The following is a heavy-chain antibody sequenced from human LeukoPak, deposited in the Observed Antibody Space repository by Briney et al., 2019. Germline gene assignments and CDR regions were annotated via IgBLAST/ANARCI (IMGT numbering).Heavy chain of an antibody. V-gene: IGHV3-66*01. J-gene: IGHJ4*02. CDR1: GFTVSSNF. CDR2: IYSGGTT. Sequence: PGGSLILSCAASGFTVSSNFMSWVRQAPGKGLEWVSVIYSGGTTHYADSVKGRFTISRDNSKNTLYPHMNILRAEDTAVYYCARGRRDFDYWGQGTLVTVSS. CDR3: ARGRRDFDY.